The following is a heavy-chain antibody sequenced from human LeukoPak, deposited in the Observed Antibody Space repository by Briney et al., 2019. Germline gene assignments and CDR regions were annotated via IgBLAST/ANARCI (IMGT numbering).Heavy chain of an antibody. CDR2: ISSSGSTI. J-gene: IGHJ4*02. CDR1: GFTFSNAW. CDR3: ARHVRDYDSIH. D-gene: IGHD3-22*01. V-gene: IGHV3-11*01. Sequence: GGSLRLSCAASGFTFSNAWMSWIRQAPGKGLEWVSYISSSGSTIYYADSVKGRFTISRDNAKNSLYLQMNSLRAEDTAVYYCARHVRDYDSIHWGQGTLVTVSS.